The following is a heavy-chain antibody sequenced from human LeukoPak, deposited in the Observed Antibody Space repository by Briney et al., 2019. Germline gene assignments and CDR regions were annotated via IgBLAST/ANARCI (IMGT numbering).Heavy chain of an antibody. CDR2: INPSGGST. D-gene: IGHD2-8*01. CDR1: GYTFTSYY. J-gene: IGHJ4*02. V-gene: IGHV1-46*01. CDR3: ATGYCTNGVCFYFDY. Sequence: GASVKVSCKASGYTFTSYYMHWVRQAPGQGLEWMGIINPSGGSTSYAQKFQGRVTMTTDTSTSTAYMELRSLRSDDTAVYYCATGYCTNGVCFYFDYWGQGTLVTVSS.